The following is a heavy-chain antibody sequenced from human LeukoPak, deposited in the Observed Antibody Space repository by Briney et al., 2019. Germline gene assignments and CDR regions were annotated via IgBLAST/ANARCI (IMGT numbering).Heavy chain of an antibody. CDR2: IYYSGST. V-gene: IGHV4-31*03. CDR3: ARQPVRWYKYNWFDP. J-gene: IGHJ5*02. D-gene: IGHD4-23*01. Sequence: PSETLSLTCTVSGGSISSGGYYWSWIRQHPGKGLEWIGYIYYSGSTYYNPSLKSRVTISVDTSKNQFSLKLSSVTAADTAMYYCARQPVRWYKYNWFDPWGQGTLVTVSS. CDR1: GGSISSGGYY.